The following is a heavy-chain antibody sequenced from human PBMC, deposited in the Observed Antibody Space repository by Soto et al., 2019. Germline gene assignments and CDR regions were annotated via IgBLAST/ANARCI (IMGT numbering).Heavy chain of an antibody. CDR1: GYTFTSYG. CDR2: ISAYNGNT. J-gene: IGHJ5*02. D-gene: IGHD5-18*01. CDR3: ARGRWDSYGYDWFDP. Sequence: ASVKVSCKASGYTFTSYGIGWVRQAPGQGLEWMGWISAYNGNTNYAQKLQGRVTMTTDTSTSTAYMELRSLRSDDTAVYYCARGRWDSYGYDWFDPWGQGTLVTVSS. V-gene: IGHV1-18*01.